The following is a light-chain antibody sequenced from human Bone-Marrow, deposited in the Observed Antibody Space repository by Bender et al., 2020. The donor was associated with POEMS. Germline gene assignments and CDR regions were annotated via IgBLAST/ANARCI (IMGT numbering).Light chain of an antibody. J-gene: IGLJ3*02. CDR1: SSNIGAGYD. Sequence: QSVLTQPASVSGAPGQTVTISCTGTSSNIGAGYDVHWYQQLPGTAPKLVIYGNDYRPSGVPDRFSGSRSGTSASLAITGLQAEDEADYYCQSYDSSLRSWVFGGGTKLTVL. CDR2: GND. CDR3: QSYDSSLRSWV. V-gene: IGLV1-40*01.